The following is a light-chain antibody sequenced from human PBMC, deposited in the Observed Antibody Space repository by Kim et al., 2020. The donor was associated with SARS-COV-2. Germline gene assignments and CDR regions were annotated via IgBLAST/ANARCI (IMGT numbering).Light chain of an antibody. CDR2: AAS. J-gene: IGKJ1*01. Sequence: DIQMTQSPSSLSASVGDRVTITCRASQSISSYLNWYQQKPGKAPKLLFYAASSLQSGVPSRLSGSGSGTDFTLTISSLQPEDFATYYCQQTYSTPWTFGQGTKVDIK. V-gene: IGKV1-39*01. CDR1: QSISSY. CDR3: QQTYSTPWT.